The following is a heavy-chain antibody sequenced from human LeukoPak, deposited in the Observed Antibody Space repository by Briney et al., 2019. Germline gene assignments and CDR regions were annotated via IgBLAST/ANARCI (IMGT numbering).Heavy chain of an antibody. CDR3: ASWGEGALDN. J-gene: IGHJ4*02. V-gene: IGHV3-48*01. CDR1: GFTFSSYS. D-gene: IGHD1-26*01. CDR2: ISTSTTTI. Sequence: GGSLRLSCEASGFTFSSYSMNWVRQAPGKGLEWISYISTSTTTIYYANSLKGRFTISRDNAKKSLYLQMNSLRVEDTGVYYCASWGEGALDNWGQGTLVTVYS.